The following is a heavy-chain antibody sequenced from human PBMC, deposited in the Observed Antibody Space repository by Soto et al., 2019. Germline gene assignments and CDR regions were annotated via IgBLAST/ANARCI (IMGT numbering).Heavy chain of an antibody. D-gene: IGHD3-3*02. J-gene: IGHJ5*02. V-gene: IGHV4-4*02. CDR2: IYHSGST. CDR3: AQSSVHFWSGLEVFEL. Sequence: RCVRQTPGKGLEWIGEIYHSGSTNYNPSLKSRVTISVDKSKNQFSLKLSSVTAADTAVYYCAQSSVHFWSGLEVFELWVKRTLVTVSS.